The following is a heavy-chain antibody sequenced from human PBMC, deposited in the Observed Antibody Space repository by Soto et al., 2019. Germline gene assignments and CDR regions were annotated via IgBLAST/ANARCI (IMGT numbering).Heavy chain of an antibody. Sequence: GASVKVSCKASGYTFTGYYMHWVRQAPGQGLEWMGWINPNSGGTNYAQKFQGWVTMTRDTSISTAYMELSRLRSDDTAVYYCARDIGGSGSYPNNWFDPWGQGTLVTVSS. CDR1: GYTFTGYY. D-gene: IGHD3-10*01. CDR2: INPNSGGT. V-gene: IGHV1-2*04. CDR3: ARDIGGSGSYPNNWFDP. J-gene: IGHJ5*02.